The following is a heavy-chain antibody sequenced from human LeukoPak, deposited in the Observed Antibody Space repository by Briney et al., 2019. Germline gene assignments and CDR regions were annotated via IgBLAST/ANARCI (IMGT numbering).Heavy chain of an antibody. J-gene: IGHJ3*02. D-gene: IGHD3-22*01. V-gene: IGHV3-30*04. CDR2: ISYDGSSK. CDR1: GFTFSTYA. CDR3: ARDHDSSGYVQLVAFDI. Sequence: QPGGSLRLSCAASGFTFSTYAMHWVRQAPGKGLEWVAVISYDGSSKYYADSVKGRFTISRDNSKNTLYLQMNSLRAEDTAVYYCARDHDSSGYVQLVAFDIWGQGTMVTVSS.